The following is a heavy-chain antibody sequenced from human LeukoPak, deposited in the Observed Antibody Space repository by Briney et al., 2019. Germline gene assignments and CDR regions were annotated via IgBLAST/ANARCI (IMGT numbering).Heavy chain of an antibody. J-gene: IGHJ5*02. V-gene: IGHV4-34*01. D-gene: IGHD3-16*01. CDR1: GGSFSGYY. CDR3: ARGEPDYANWFDP. Sequence: KPSETLSLTCAVYGGSFSGYYWSWIRQPPGKGLEWIGEINHSGSTNYNPSLKSRVTISVDKSKNQFSLKLNSVTAADTAVYYCARGEPDYANWFDPWGQGTLVSVSS. CDR2: INHSGST.